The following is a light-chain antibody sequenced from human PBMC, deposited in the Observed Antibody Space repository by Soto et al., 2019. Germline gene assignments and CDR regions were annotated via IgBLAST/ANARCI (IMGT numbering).Light chain of an antibody. CDR2: AAS. J-gene: IGKJ5*01. V-gene: IGKV1-12*01. CDR3: QQANIFPIT. Sequence: IEMTQSPSSLSVSVGARVTITCRASQGISSWLGWYQQKPGKAPKLLIYAASSLQSGVPSRFSGSGSGTDFTLTISSLQPEDFATYYCQQANIFPITFAQRARLAIK. CDR1: QGISSW.